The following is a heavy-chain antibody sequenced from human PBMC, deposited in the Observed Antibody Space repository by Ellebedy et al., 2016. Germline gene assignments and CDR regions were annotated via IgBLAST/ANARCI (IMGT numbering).Heavy chain of an antibody. Sequence: GESLKISXAASGFTFSNYAIHWVRQAPGKGLEWVAIISYGGGSVKYYADSVKGRFTISRDNSKNTLYLQMNSLRAEDTAVYYCAKTTNSGFGATSCAYWGQGALVTVSS. D-gene: IGHD1-26*01. J-gene: IGHJ4*02. CDR1: GFTFSNYA. V-gene: IGHV3-30*18. CDR3: AKTTNSGFGATSCAY. CDR2: ISYGGGSVK.